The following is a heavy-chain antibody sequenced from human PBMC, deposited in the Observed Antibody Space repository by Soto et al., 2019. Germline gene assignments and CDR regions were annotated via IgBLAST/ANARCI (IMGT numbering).Heavy chain of an antibody. CDR1: GGSISSYY. CDR2: IYYSGST. CDR3: AREVSAKYYDFWSGINWFDP. V-gene: IGHV4-59*01. J-gene: IGHJ5*02. Sequence: SETLSLTCTVSGGSISSYYWSWIRQPPGKGLEWIGYIYYSGSTNYNPSLKSRVTISVDTSKNQFSLKLSSVTAADTAVYYCAREVSAKYYDFWSGINWFDPWGQGTLVTVSS. D-gene: IGHD3-3*01.